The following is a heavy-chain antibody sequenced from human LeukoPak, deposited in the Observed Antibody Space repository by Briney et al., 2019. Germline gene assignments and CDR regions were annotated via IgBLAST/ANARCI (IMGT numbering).Heavy chain of an antibody. Sequence: GGSLRLSCAASGFTFSSYAMSWVRQAPGKGLEGVSAISGSGGSTYYADSVKGRFTISRDNSKNTLYLQMNSLRAEDTAVYYCAKDGHIVVVVAATWGYFDYWGQGTLVTVSS. V-gene: IGHV3-23*01. D-gene: IGHD2-15*01. CDR1: GFTFSSYA. CDR2: ISGSGGST. CDR3: AKDGHIVVVVAATWGYFDY. J-gene: IGHJ4*02.